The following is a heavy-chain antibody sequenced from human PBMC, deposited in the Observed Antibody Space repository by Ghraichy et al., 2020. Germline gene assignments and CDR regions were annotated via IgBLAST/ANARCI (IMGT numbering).Heavy chain of an antibody. CDR3: SGDPSAVSSDWYYFDD. J-gene: IGHJ4*01. CDR1: GFIFSTYW. V-gene: IGHV3-7*03. CDR2: MKQDGCDI. D-gene: IGHD6-19*01. Sequence: GGSLRLSCVVSGFIFSTYWMTWVRQAPGKGLEWVAYMKQDGCDIHYVDSVKGRFTISRANAKNSLFLQMNSLRAEDKAVYDCSGDPSAVSSDWYYFDDWSNGNWVTVSS.